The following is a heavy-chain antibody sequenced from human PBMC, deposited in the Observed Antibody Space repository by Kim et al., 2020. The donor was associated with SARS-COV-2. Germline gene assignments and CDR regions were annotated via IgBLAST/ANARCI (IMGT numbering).Heavy chain of an antibody. CDR1: GFTFSSYA. V-gene: IGHV3-23*01. CDR3: AKGSGYCSSTSCYGWFDP. Sequence: GGSLRLSCAASGFTFSSYAMSWVRQAPGKGLEWVSAISGSGGSTYYADSVKGRFTISRDNSKNTLYLQMNSLRAEDTAVYYCAKGSGYCSSTSCYGWFDPWGQGTLVTVSS. CDR2: ISGSGGST. D-gene: IGHD2-2*03. J-gene: IGHJ5*02.